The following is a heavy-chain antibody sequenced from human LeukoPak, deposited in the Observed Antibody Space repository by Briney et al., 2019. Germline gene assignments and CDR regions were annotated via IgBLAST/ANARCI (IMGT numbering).Heavy chain of an antibody. CDR1: GYTFTSYY. D-gene: IGHD3-16*02. V-gene: IGHV1-46*01. Sequence: ASVKVSRKASGYTFTSYYMHWVRQAPGQGLEWMGIINPSGGSTSYAQKFQGRVTMTRDMSTSTVYMELSSLRSEDTAVYYCARVLVTLDAFDIWGQGTTVTVSS. CDR3: ARVLVTLDAFDI. J-gene: IGHJ3*02. CDR2: INPSGGST.